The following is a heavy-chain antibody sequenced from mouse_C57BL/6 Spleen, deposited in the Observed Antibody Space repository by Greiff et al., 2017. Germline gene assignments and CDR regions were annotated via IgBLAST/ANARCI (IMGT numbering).Heavy chain of an antibody. D-gene: IGHD2-5*01. CDR2: IYPRSGNI. V-gene: IGHV1-81*01. Sequence: VQLQQSGAELARPGASVKLSCKASGYTFTSYGISWVTQRTGQGLEWIGEIYPRSGNIYYNEKFKGKATLTADKSSSTACMELRSLTSEDSAVYCCTRPAYYSNYGAMDYWGQGTSVTVSS. CDR1: GYTFTSYG. J-gene: IGHJ4*01. CDR3: TRPAYYSNYGAMDY.